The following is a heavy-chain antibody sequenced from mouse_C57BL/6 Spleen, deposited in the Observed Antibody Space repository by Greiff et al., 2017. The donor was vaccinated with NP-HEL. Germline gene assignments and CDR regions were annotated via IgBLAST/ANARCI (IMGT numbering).Heavy chain of an antibody. CDR2: IYPRSGNT. J-gene: IGHJ2*01. V-gene: IGHV1-81*01. CDR1: GYTFTSYG. CDR3: AISGSSGYRYVDY. D-gene: IGHD3-2*02. Sequence: QVQLQQSGAELARPGASVKLSCKASGYTFTSYGISWVKRRTGQGLEWIGEIYPRSGNTYYKEKFKGKATLTADKASSTAYMELRSLTSEDSAVYFCAISGSSGYRYVDYWGKGTTLTVSA.